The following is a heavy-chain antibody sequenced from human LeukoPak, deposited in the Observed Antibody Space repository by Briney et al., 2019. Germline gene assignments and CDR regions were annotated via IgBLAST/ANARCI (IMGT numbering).Heavy chain of an antibody. J-gene: IGHJ4*02. CDR2: ISYDGSNK. D-gene: IGHD3-22*01. CDR1: GFTFSSSG. CDR3: ASKYYDSSGYYRDY. Sequence: GRSLRLSCAASGFTFSSSGMHWVRQAPGKGLEWVAVISYDGSNKYYADSVKGRFTISRDNSKNTLYLQMNSLRAEDTAVYYCASKYYDSSGYYRDYWGQGTLVTVSS. V-gene: IGHV3-30*19.